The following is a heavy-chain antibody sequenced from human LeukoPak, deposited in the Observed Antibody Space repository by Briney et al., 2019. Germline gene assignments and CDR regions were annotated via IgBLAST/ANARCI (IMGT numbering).Heavy chain of an antibody. CDR2: MITNSGNT. CDR1: GYTFTSYD. V-gene: IGHV1-8*03. Sequence: GASVNVSCKASGYTFTSYDINGVRQATGQGVEGMGWMITNSGNTGYAQKFQGRVTITRNTSISTAYMELSTLRYEDTAVYYCAREGGEAGPDYWGQGTLVTVSS. CDR3: AREGGEAGPDY. D-gene: IGHD3-10*01. J-gene: IGHJ4*02.